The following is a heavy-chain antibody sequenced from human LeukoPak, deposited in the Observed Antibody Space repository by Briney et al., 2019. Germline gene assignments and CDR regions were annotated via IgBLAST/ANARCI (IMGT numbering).Heavy chain of an antibody. Sequence: ASVKVSCKASGYTFTGYYMHWVRQAPGQGFEWMGWINPNSGGTNYAQKFQGRVTMTRDTSISTAYMELSSLRSEDTAVYYCVRVGITIFGVVPGYYSGMDVWGQGTTVTVSS. V-gene: IGHV1-2*02. D-gene: IGHD3-3*01. CDR1: GYTFTGYY. J-gene: IGHJ6*02. CDR3: VRVGITIFGVVPGYYSGMDV. CDR2: INPNSGGT.